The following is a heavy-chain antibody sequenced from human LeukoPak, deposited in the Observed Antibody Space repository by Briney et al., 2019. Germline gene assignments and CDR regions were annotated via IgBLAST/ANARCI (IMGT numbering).Heavy chain of an antibody. J-gene: IGHJ4*02. V-gene: IGHV3-30*03. Sequence: GGSLRLSCAASGFTFSSYGMNWVRQAPGKGLEWVAVTSPDEGLKFYGDSVKGRFTISRDNSKNTMYLQMNNLREEDTAVYYCTRDPILGAPDYFDYWAREPWSPSPQ. D-gene: IGHD1-26*01. CDR2: TSPDEGLK. CDR1: GFTFSSYG. CDR3: TRDPILGAPDYFDY.